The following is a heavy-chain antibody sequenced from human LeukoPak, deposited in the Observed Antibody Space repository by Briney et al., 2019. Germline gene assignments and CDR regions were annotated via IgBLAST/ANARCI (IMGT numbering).Heavy chain of an antibody. Sequence: GGSLRLSCAASGFTFSDYYMSWIRQAPGKVLEWVSYISSSGSTIYYADSVKGRFTISRDNAKNSLYLQMNSLRAEDTAVYYCAKDFIAVAGTFYYYYMDVWGKGTTVTISS. CDR3: AKDFIAVAGTFYYYYMDV. CDR2: ISSSGSTI. D-gene: IGHD6-19*01. J-gene: IGHJ6*03. CDR1: GFTFSDYY. V-gene: IGHV3-11*04.